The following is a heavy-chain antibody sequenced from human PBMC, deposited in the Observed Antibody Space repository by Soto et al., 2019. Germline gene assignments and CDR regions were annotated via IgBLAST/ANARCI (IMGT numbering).Heavy chain of an antibody. V-gene: IGHV3-33*01. Sequence: QVQLVESGGGVVQPGKSLRLSCAASGFIFGAYGMHWVRQAPGKGLEWVAVIWYDESKPYYADSVKSRVTISRDNSKKPLYLQMTSLTAADTGVYYCARDKVGTCCFGMDGWAQGTTVTVSS. J-gene: IGHJ6*02. CDR2: IWYDESKP. CDR1: GFIFGAYG. D-gene: IGHD1-26*01. CDR3: ARDKVGTCCFGMDG.